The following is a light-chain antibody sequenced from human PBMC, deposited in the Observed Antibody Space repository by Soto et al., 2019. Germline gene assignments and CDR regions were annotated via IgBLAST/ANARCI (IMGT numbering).Light chain of an antibody. CDR1: QGISNY. Sequence: DIQMTQSPSSLSASVGDRVTITCRASQGISNYLAWYQQKPGKVPKLLIYAASTLQSGVPTRFSGSGSGTDFNLTISSLQPGDVATDNCHRYNSAPRTFGQGTKVEIK. J-gene: IGKJ1*01. CDR2: AAS. V-gene: IGKV1-27*01. CDR3: HRYNSAPRT.